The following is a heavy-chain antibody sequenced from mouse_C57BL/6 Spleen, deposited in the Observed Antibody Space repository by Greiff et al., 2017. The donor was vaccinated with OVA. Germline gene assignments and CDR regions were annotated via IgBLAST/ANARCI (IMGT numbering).Heavy chain of an antibody. V-gene: IGHV14-2*01. D-gene: IGHD1-2*01. CDR1: GFNIKDYY. Sequence: EVKLVESGAELVKPGASVKLSCTASGFNIKDYYMHWVKQRTEQGLEWIGRIDPEDGETKYAPKFQGKATITADTSSNTASLQLSSLTSADTAVYYCARGYDDWGQGTTLTVSS. CDR3: ARGYDD. CDR2: IDPEDGET. J-gene: IGHJ2*01.